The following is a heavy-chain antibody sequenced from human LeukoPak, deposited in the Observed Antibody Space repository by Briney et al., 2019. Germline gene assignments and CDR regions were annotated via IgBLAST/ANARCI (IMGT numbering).Heavy chain of an antibody. V-gene: IGHV3-30-3*01. D-gene: IGHD1-1*01. CDR2: ISYDGSNK. Sequence: PGGSLRLSCAASGSTFSSYAMHWVRQAPGKGLEWVAVISYDGSNKYYADSVKGRFTISRDNSKNTLYLQMNSLRAEDTAVYYCARDGRGLTDYYYGMDVWGQGTTVTVSS. CDR3: ARDGRGLTDYYYGMDV. CDR1: GSTFSSYA. J-gene: IGHJ6*02.